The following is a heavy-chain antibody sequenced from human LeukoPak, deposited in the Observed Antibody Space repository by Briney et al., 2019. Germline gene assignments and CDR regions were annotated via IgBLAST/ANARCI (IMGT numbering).Heavy chain of an antibody. Sequence: ASVKVSCKASGYTFTAYYIHWVRQAPGQGLEWMGWINPNSGGTNYAQKFQGRVTLTRDTSITTAYMELSRLRSDDTAMYYCAKARGLYCSSTSCYDCDVWGKGTTVTVSS. J-gene: IGHJ6*04. CDR2: INPNSGGT. D-gene: IGHD2-2*01. CDR3: AKARGLYCSSTSCYDCDV. V-gene: IGHV1-2*02. CDR1: GYTFTAYY.